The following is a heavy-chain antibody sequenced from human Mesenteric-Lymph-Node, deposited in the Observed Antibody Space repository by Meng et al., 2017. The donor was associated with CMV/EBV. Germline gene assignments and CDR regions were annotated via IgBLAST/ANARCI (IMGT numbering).Heavy chain of an antibody. V-gene: IGHV3-53*01. CDR2: IYSGGNA. Sequence: GGSLRLSCAASGFTVSSYYMSWVRQAPGKGLEWVSVIYSGGNAYYADSVKGRFTISRDNSKNTLFLQMNSLIPDDTAVYYCAKSPGDTLYYFHYWGQGTLVTVSS. D-gene: IGHD7-27*01. J-gene: IGHJ4*02. CDR1: GFTVSSYY. CDR3: AKSPGDTLYYFHY.